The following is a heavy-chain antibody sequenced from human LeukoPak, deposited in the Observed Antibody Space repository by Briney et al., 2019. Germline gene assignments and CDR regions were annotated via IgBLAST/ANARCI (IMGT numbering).Heavy chain of an antibody. CDR1: GFTFSSYA. V-gene: IGHV3-23*01. Sequence: PGGSLRLSCAASGFTFSSYAMSWVRQAPGKGLEWVSAIGGRGTITYYADSVKGRFTISKDNSKNTLYLQMNNLRAEDTAVYYCAKDDDYVEYGYYFDFWGQGTLVTVSS. D-gene: IGHD4-17*01. J-gene: IGHJ4*02. CDR2: IGGRGTIT. CDR3: AKDDDYVEYGYYFDF.